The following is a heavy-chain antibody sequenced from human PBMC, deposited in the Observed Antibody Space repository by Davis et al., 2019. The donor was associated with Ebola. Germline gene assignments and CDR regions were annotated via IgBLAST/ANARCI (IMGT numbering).Heavy chain of an antibody. V-gene: IGHV6-1*01. CDR1: GDSVSSKRAA. Sequence: HSQTLSLTCAISGDSVSSKRAAWNWIRQSPSRGLEWLGRTYYTSKWCDDYALSVKGRITIKPDTSKNQFSLQLDSVTPEDTAIYYCAREGTGSAGWFDPWGQGTLVTVSS. CDR2: TYYTSKWCD. J-gene: IGHJ5*02. CDR3: AREGTGSAGWFDP.